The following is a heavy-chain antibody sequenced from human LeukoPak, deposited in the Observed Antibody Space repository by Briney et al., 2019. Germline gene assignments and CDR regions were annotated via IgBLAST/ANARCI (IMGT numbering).Heavy chain of an antibody. CDR2: IAPSVDTT. CDR3: VREESGGYFDY. D-gene: IGHD2-8*02. CDR1: AYTFSNYL. J-gene: IGHJ4*02. V-gene: IGHV1-46*01. Sequence: GASVKVSCKASAYTFSNYLLHWVRQAPGQGLEWVGRIAPSVDTTNYAQKFRDRATMTRDTSTSTVYMELRSLRSEDTAVYHCVREESGGYFDYWGQGTLVTVSS.